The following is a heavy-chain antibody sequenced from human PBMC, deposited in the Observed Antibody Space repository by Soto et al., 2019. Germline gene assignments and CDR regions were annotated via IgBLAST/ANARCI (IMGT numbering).Heavy chain of an antibody. CDR2: IIPILGIA. CDR3: AIARLDEYGDYVWYYYYYMDV. Sequence: QVQLVQSGAEVKKPGSSVKVSCKASGGTFSSYTISWVRQAPGQGLEWMGRIIPILGIANYAQKFQGRVTLTADKSTSTAYMELSSLRSEDTAVYYCAIARLDEYGDYVWYYYYYMDVWGKGTTVTVSS. J-gene: IGHJ6*03. D-gene: IGHD4-17*01. CDR1: GGTFSSYT. V-gene: IGHV1-69*02.